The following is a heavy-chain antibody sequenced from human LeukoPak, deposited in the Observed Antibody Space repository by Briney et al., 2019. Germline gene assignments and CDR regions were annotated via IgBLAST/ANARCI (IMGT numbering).Heavy chain of an antibody. CDR2: IYSGGST. CDR1: GFTVSSNY. Sequence: GGSLRLSCAASGFTVSSNYMSWVRQAPGKGLEWVSVIYSGGSTYYADSVKGRFTISRDNSKNTLYLQMNGLRAEDTAVYYCASSGCYRGIDYWGQGTLVTVSS. V-gene: IGHV3-66*01. CDR3: ASSGCYRGIDY. J-gene: IGHJ4*02. D-gene: IGHD3-22*01.